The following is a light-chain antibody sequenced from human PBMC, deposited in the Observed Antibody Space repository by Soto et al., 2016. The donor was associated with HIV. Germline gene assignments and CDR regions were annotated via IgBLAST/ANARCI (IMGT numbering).Light chain of an antibody. J-gene: IGLJ1*01. CDR2: KDG. V-gene: IGLV3-25*03. CDR3: QSADTNGVYV. CDR1: ALPNQY. Sequence: SYELTQPPSVSVSPGQTARITCSGDALPNQYVYWYQQKPGQAPVLVMDKDGERPSGIPERFSGSNSGTAVTLTISGLQAEDEADYYCQSADTNGVYVFGTGTKVSVL.